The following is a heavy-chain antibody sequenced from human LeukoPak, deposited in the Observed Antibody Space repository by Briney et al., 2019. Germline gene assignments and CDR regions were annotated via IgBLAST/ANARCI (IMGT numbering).Heavy chain of an antibody. J-gene: IGHJ5*02. Sequence: SVTVSCKASGGTFSNYAISWVRQAPGQGLEWMGRIIPMLGTTKYAQKFQGRVTITADKFTTTAHMELSSLTSEDTAKYYCARASGYENNWLDPWGQGTLVSVPS. D-gene: IGHD5-12*01. CDR2: IIPMLGTT. CDR1: GGTFSNYA. V-gene: IGHV1-69*04. CDR3: ARASGYENNWLDP.